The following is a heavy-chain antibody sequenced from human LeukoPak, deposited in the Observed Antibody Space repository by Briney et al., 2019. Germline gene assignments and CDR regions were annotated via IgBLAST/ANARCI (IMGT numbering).Heavy chain of an antibody. CDR1: GFTFKNAW. CDR2: IKSKTDGGTT. Sequence: PGGSLRLSCAASGFTFKNAWMTWVRQAPGKALEWVGRIKSKTDGGTTDYAAPVTDRFSISRDDSKGMLFLQMNSLRTEDTALYYCTTYSHYYDYWGQGTLVTVSS. CDR3: TTYSHYYDY. V-gene: IGHV3-15*01. D-gene: IGHD4-11*01. J-gene: IGHJ4*02.